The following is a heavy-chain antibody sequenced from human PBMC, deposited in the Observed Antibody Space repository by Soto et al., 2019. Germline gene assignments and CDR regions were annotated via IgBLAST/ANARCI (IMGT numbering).Heavy chain of an antibody. J-gene: IGHJ4*02. CDR3: AHRYGGNYYRWYFDS. CDR2: ISWKDEK. Sequence: QITLMESGPTLVKPTQTLTVTCTFSGFSLSTSGAGVGWIRQSPGKAPEWLALISWKDEKRYNPGLKSRLTITKDTSKNQVVLTMTDLDPVDTATYFCAHRYGGNYYRWYFDSWGQGTLVTVSS. V-gene: IGHV2-5*01. CDR1: GFSLSTSGAG. D-gene: IGHD1-26*01.